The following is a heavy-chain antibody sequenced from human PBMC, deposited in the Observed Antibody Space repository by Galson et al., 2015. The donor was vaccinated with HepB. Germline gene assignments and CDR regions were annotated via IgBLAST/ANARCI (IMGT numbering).Heavy chain of an antibody. D-gene: IGHD4-11*01. J-gene: IGHJ3*02. CDR2: IWYDGSNK. CDR3: ARGDGTVWDDAFDI. Sequence: SLRLSCAASGFTFSSYGMHWVRQAPGKGLEWVAVIWYDGSNKYYADSVKGRFTISRDDSKNTLYLQMNSLRAEDTAVYYCARGDGTVWDDAFDIWGQGTMVTVSS. V-gene: IGHV3-33*01. CDR1: GFTFSSYG.